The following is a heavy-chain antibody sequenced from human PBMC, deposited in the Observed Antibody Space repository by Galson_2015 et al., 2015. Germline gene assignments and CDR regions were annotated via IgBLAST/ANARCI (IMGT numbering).Heavy chain of an antibody. CDR2: INPKSGVT. CDR3: ARAWVGFLEWLLDYYYMDV. D-gene: IGHD3-3*01. CDR1: GYTFTGYY. Sequence: SVKVSCKASGYTFTGYYLHWVRQAPGQGLEWMGRINPKSGVTNYAHKFQGRVTMTRDTSISTAYMELSRLRSDDTAVYYCARAWVGFLEWLLDYYYMDVWGKGTTATVS. V-gene: IGHV1-2*06. J-gene: IGHJ6*03.